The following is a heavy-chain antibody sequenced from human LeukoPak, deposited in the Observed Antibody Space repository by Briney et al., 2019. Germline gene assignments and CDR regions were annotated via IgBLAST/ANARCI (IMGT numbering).Heavy chain of an antibody. CDR1: GFTFSSYG. Sequence: GGSLRLSCAASGFTFSSYGMHWVRQAPGKGLEWVAFIRYDGSNKYYADSVKGRFTISRDNSKNTLYLQMNSLRAEDTAVYYCAKVPQKYYYDSSGYQGDAFDIWGQGTMVTVSS. D-gene: IGHD3-22*01. J-gene: IGHJ3*02. CDR2: IRYDGSNK. CDR3: AKVPQKYYYDSSGYQGDAFDI. V-gene: IGHV3-30*02.